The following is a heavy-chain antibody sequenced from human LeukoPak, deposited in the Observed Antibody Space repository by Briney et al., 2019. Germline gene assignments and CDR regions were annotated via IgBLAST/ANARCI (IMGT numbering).Heavy chain of an antibody. J-gene: IGHJ4*02. Sequence: GGSLRLSCAASGFTFSSYSMNWVRQAPGKGLEWVSYISSSSSTIYYADSVKGRFTISRDNAKNSLYLQMNSLRAEDTAVYYCAREGDGLRYWGQGTLVTVSS. CDR3: AREGDGLRY. CDR2: ISSSSSTI. D-gene: IGHD2-21*02. CDR1: GFTFSSYS. V-gene: IGHV3-48*01.